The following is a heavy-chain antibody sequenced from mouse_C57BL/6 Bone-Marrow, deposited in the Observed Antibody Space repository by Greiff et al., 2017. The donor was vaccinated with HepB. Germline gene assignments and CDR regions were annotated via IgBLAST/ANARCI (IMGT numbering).Heavy chain of an antibody. CDR2: ISYSGST. J-gene: IGHJ4*01. CDR1: GYSITSDY. CDR3: ARGGGTTVSPYYYAMDY. D-gene: IGHD1-1*01. Sequence: EVKLMESGPGLAKPSQTLSLTCSVTGYSITSDYWNWIRKFPGNKLEYMGYISYSGSTYYNPSLKSRISITRDTSKKQYYLQVNSVTTEDTATYYCARGGGTTVSPYYYAMDYWGQGTSVTVSS. V-gene: IGHV3-8*01.